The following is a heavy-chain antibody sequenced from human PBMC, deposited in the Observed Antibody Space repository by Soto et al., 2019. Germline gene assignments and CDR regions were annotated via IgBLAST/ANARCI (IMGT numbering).Heavy chain of an antibody. V-gene: IGHV3-30-3*01. Sequence: GGSLRLSCAASGFTFSSYAMHWVRQAPGKGLEWVAVISYDGSNKYYADSVKGRFTISRDNSKNTLYLQMNSLRAEDTAVYYCARESIVGATWINYFDYWGQGTLVTVSS. CDR2: ISYDGSNK. D-gene: IGHD1-26*01. CDR1: GFTFSSYA. J-gene: IGHJ4*02. CDR3: ARESIVGATWINYFDY.